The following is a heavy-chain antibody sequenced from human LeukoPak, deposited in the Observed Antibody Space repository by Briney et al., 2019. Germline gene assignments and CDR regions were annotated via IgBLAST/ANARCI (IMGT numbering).Heavy chain of an antibody. CDR1: GGSISSSSYY. CDR3: ARDPSRSYYYYYMDV. J-gene: IGHJ6*03. Sequence: SETLSLTCTVSGGSISSSSYYWGWIRQPPGKGLEWIGSIYYSGSTYYNPSLKSRVTISVDTSKNQFSLKLSSVTAADTAVYYCARDPSRSYYYYYMDVWGKGTTVTVSS. V-gene: IGHV4-39*07. CDR2: IYYSGST.